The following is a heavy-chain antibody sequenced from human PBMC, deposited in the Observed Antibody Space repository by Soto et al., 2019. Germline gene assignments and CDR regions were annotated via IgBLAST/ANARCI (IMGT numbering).Heavy chain of an antibody. CDR2: IHYGETT. V-gene: IGHV4-31*03. J-gene: IGHJ2*01. CDR1: GCSMNRGDDY. CDR3: ARGKRGPWYFEL. Sequence: QVQLLEACPGVVKPSETLSLTCTVSGCSMNRGDDYWHWFRRPPGKGPEWIGNIHYGETTKYNPSLKSRLTVSADTSKNQFSLKLNSVTDADTAVYYCARGKRGPWYFELWGRGTLVAVSS.